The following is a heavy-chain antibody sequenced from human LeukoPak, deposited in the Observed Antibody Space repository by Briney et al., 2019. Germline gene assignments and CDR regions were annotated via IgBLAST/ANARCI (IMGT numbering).Heavy chain of an antibody. V-gene: IGHV1-46*01. CDR2: INPTGGTT. D-gene: IGHD3-22*01. Sequence: ASVKVSCKTSGYTFTSYYMQWVRQAPGQGPEWMGIINPTGGTTSYAQKFQGRVTMTRDTSTSTVYMELSSLRSEDTAVYYCAKSGGSITMIDWGDYYFDYWGQGTLVTVSS. J-gene: IGHJ4*02. CDR3: AKSGGSITMIDWGDYYFDY. CDR1: GYTFTSYY.